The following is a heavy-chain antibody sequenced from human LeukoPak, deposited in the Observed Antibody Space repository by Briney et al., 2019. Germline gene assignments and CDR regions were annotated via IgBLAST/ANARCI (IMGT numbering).Heavy chain of an antibody. CDR1: GFTFSSYS. CDR3: ARDRGSGWHTFDY. J-gene: IGHJ4*02. Sequence: PGGSLRLSCAASGFTFSSYSMNWVRQAPGKGLEWASYISSSSSSISYADSVKGRFTISRDNAKNSLYLQMNSLRAEDTAVYYCARDRGSGWHTFDYWGQGTLVTVSS. D-gene: IGHD6-19*01. CDR2: ISSSSSSI. V-gene: IGHV3-48*04.